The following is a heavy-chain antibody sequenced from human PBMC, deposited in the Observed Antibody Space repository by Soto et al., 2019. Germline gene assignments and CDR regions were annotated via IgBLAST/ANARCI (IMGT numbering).Heavy chain of an antibody. Sequence: ASVKVSCKTSGYMFNSYGISWVRQAPGQGPEWMGWVNTYNDNTNYDQKLQGRVTMTTDTSTRTAYMELRSLRSDDTAMYYCARVLPPFDPWGQGTLVTVSS. CDR2: VNTYNDNT. J-gene: IGHJ5*02. V-gene: IGHV1-18*01. CDR3: ARVLPPFDP. CDR1: GYMFNSYG.